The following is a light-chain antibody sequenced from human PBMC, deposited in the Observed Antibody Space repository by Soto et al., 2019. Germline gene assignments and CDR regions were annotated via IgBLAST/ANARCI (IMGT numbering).Light chain of an antibody. J-gene: IGKJ4*01. CDR2: TAS. V-gene: IGKV1-6*01. Sequence: IQMTQSPSSLAASLVDRVTITCRASQDIRSELGWYQQKPGKAPNLLIYTASTLQSGVPSRFSGSGSGTDFTLTISSLQPEDFATYYCIQDYNYPLTFGGGTKVDI. CDR1: QDIRSE. CDR3: IQDYNYPLT.